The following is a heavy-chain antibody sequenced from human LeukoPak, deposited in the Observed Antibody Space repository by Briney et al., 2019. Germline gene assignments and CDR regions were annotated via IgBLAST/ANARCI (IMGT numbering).Heavy chain of an antibody. CDR1: GGSISSYY. Sequence: SETLSLTCTVSGGSISSYYWSWIRQPPGKGLEWIGYIYYTGSTNYNPSLKSRVTISLDTSKNHFSLKLSSVTTADTAVYYCARAIVGAITAYYYYMDVWGTGTTVTVSS. CDR2: IYYTGST. CDR3: ARAIVGAITAYYYYMDV. V-gene: IGHV4-59*01. D-gene: IGHD1-26*01. J-gene: IGHJ6*03.